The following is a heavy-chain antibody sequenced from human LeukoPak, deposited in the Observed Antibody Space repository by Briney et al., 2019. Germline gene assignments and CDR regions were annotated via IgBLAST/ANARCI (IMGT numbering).Heavy chain of an antibody. D-gene: IGHD3-22*01. CDR3: ARGVVGYYYDSSAHFDY. CDR2: INPNSGGT. CDR1: GYTFTGYY. J-gene: IGHJ4*02. V-gene: IGHV1-2*02. Sequence: ASVKVSCKPSGYTFTGYYMHWVRQAPGQGLEWMGWINPNSGGTNYAQKFQGRVTMTRDTSISTAYMELSRLRSDDTAMYYCARGVVGYYYDSSAHFDYWGQGTLVTVSS.